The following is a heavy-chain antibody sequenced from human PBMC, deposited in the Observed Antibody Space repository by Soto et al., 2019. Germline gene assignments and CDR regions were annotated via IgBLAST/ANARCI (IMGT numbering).Heavy chain of an antibody. V-gene: IGHV3-23*01. CDR2: ISGSGGST. D-gene: IGHD1-20*01. CDR1: GFTFSSYA. J-gene: IGHJ6*02. CDR3: AKDLGRYPGGMDV. Sequence: HPWGSLRLSCAASGFTFSSYAIIFVRQSPGKGLEWVSAISGSGGSTYYADSVKGRFIISRDNSKNTLYLQMNSLRAEDTAVYYCAKDLGRYPGGMDVWGQGTTVTVSS.